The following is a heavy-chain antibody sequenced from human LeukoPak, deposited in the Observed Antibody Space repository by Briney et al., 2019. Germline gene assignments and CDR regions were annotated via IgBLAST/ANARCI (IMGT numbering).Heavy chain of an antibody. J-gene: IGHJ6*04. V-gene: IGHV3-23*01. D-gene: IGHD3-10*02. CDR2: ISGSGGST. CDR1: GFTFSNSA. Sequence: GSLRLSCAASGFTFSNSAMTWVRQAPGKGLEWVSAISGSGGSTYYADSVKGRFTISRDNSKNTLYLQMNSLRAEDTAVYYCAELGITMIGGVWGKGTRVTISS. CDR3: AELGITMIGGV.